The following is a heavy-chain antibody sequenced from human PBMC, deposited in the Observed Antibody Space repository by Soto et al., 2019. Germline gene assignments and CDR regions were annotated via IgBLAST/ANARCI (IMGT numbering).Heavy chain of an antibody. D-gene: IGHD2-2*02. J-gene: IGHJ4*02. Sequence: GASVKVSCKAFGGTFSSYAISWVRQAPGQGLEWMGGIIPIFGTANYAQKFQGRVTITADESTSTAYMELSSLRSEDTAVYYCAKTAIRGYYFDYWGQGTLVTVSS. V-gene: IGHV1-69*13. CDR1: GGTFSSYA. CDR3: AKTAIRGYYFDY. CDR2: IIPIFGTA.